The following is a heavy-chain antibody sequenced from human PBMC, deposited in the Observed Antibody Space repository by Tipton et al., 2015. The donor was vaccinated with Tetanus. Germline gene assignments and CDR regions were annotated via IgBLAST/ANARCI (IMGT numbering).Heavy chain of an antibody. CDR3: VSGSALDY. V-gene: IGHV3-21*01. Sequence: SLRLSCVASGFIVSSHYMSWVRQAPGKGLEWVSSISSTSRYINYADSVKGRFTISRDNAKNSLFLEMNSLRADDTAVYYCVSGSALDYWGQGTLIIVSS. CDR2: ISSTSRYI. CDR1: GFIVSSHY. J-gene: IGHJ4*02.